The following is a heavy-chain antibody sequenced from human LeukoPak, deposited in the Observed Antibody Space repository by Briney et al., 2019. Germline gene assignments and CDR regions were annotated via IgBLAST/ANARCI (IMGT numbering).Heavy chain of an antibody. D-gene: IGHD3-16*01. J-gene: IGHJ3*02. CDR2: IYYSGST. CDR1: GGSISSYY. Sequence: SETLSLTCTVSGGSISSYYWSWIRQPPGRGLEWIGYIYYSGSTNYNPSLKSRVTISVDTSKNQFSLKLSSVTAADTAVYYCATDGGDAFDIWGQGTMVTVSS. V-gene: IGHV4-59*01. CDR3: ATDGGDAFDI.